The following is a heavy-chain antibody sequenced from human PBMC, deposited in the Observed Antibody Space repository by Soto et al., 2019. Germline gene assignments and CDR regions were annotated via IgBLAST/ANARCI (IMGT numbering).Heavy chain of an antibody. V-gene: IGHV3-64*01. CDR1: GFTFSSYA. CDR3: ARRIPFGYSMDV. CDR2: ITSNGGNT. J-gene: IGHJ6*02. D-gene: IGHD2-21*01. Sequence: GGSLRLSCAASGFTFSSYAMHWVRQAPGKGLEYVSAITSNGGNTDYASSVKGRFTISRDNSKNTLYLQMGSLRAEDMAVYYCARRIPFGYSMDVWGQGTTVTVSS.